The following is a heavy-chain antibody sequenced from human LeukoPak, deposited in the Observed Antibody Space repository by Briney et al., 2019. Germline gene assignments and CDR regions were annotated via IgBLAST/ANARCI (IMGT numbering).Heavy chain of an antibody. CDR1: GFTFSNYT. CDR3: VRDTATGFDD. D-gene: IGHD4-17*01. J-gene: IGHJ4*02. Sequence: GRSLRLSCAASGFTFSNYTLHWVRQAPGKGLEWVAVISYDGRNKYYADSVKGRFTISRDNSKNTLYLQMNSLRVEDTAMYYCVRDTATGFDDWGQGTLVTVSS. CDR2: ISYDGRNK. V-gene: IGHV3-30*04.